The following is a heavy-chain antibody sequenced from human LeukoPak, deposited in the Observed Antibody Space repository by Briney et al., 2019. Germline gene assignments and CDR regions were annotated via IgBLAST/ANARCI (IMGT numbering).Heavy chain of an antibody. CDR2: MNPNSGNT. CDR3: ARTPLLVRGVYYYYYGMDV. D-gene: IGHD3-10*01. CDR1: GYTFTSYD. Sequence: GASVKVSCKASGYTFTSYDINWVRQATGQGPEWMGWMNPNSGNTGYAQKFQGRVTMTRNTSISTAYMELSSLRSEDTAVYYCARTPLLVRGVYYYYYGMDVWGQGTTVTVSS. J-gene: IGHJ6*02. V-gene: IGHV1-8*01.